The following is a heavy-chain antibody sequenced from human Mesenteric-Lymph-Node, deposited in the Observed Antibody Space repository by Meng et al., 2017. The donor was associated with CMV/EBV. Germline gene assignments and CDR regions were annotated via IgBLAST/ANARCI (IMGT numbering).Heavy chain of an antibody. CDR1: GFTFSSYE. Sequence: GGSLRLSCAASGFTFSSYEMNWVRQAPGKGLEWVSYISSSGSTIYYADSVKGRFTISRDNAKNSLYLQMNSLRAEDTAVYYCAREDYDFWSGWGWGQGTLVTVSS. V-gene: IGHV3-48*03. J-gene: IGHJ4*02. D-gene: IGHD3-3*01. CDR2: ISSSGSTI. CDR3: AREDYDFWSGWG.